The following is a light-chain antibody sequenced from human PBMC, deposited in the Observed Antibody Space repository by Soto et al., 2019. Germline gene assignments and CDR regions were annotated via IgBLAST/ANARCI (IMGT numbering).Light chain of an antibody. CDR1: QSISSNY. CDR3: QQYGDSPT. J-gene: IGKJ1*01. V-gene: IGKV3-20*01. CDR2: DAS. Sequence: EIVLTQSPGTLSLSPGARAPLSCRASQSISSNYVAWYQQKPGQAPRLLIYDASSRATGIPNRFSGSGSGTDFTLTISRLEPEDFAVFYCQQYGDSPTFGQGTKVDIK.